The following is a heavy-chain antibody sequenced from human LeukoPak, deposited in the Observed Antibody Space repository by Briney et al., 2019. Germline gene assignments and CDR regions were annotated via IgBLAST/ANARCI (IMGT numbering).Heavy chain of an antibody. D-gene: IGHD6-13*01. V-gene: IGHV3-7*01. CDR1: GFTFSNYW. J-gene: IGHJ3*01. CDR3: ARGDSSNYDHTFDF. Sequence: PGGSLRLSCAASGFTFSNYWMSWVRQAPGKGLEWVANIKQDESEKNYVDSVKGRFTISRDNAKNLLGLQMNSLRAEDTAVYYCARGDSSNYDHTFDFWGQGTLATVSS. CDR2: IKQDESEK.